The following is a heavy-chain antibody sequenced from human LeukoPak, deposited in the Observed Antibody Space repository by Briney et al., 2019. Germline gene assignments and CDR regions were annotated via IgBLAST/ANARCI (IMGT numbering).Heavy chain of an antibody. J-gene: IGHJ2*01. CDR2: INHSGST. V-gene: IGHV4-34*01. CDR3: ARGRRELRYFDL. CDR1: GGSFSGYY. D-gene: IGHD3-10*01. Sequence: SETLSLTCAVYGGSFSGYYWSWIRQPPGKGLESIGEINHSGSTNYNPSLKSRVTISVDTSKNQFSLKLSSVTAADTAVYYCARGRRELRYFDLWGRGTLVTVSS.